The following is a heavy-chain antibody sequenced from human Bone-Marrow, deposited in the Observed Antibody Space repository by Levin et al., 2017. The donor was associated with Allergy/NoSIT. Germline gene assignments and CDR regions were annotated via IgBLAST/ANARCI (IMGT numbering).Heavy chain of an antibody. CDR2: ITPGGST. D-gene: IGHD3-10*01. J-gene: IGHJ3*02. V-gene: IGHV4-34*01. CDR3: ARGGAPGAFDI. CDR1: GVSFSGSF. Sequence: SETLSLTCAVYGVSFSGSFWSWLRQPPGRGLERIGEITPGGSTRYNPSLKSRVSISGDASKSQFSLRLSSVTAADTAVYYCARGGAPGAFDIWGQGTTVTVSS.